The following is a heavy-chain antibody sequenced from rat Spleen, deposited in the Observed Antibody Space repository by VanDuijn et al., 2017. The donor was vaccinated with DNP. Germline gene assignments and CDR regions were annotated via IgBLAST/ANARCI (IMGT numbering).Heavy chain of an antibody. CDR1: GFTFRDYN. J-gene: IGHJ2*01. CDR2: ISYDDNDT. V-gene: IGHV5S10*01. CDR3: VRWNSGHFDY. D-gene: IGHD4-3*01. Sequence: EVQLVESGGGLVQPGRSLKLSCAASGFTFRDYNMAWVRQAPKKGLEWVAAISYDDNDTYYRDSVRGRFTISRDNSKTTLYLQMDSLRSEDTATYYCVRWNSGHFDYWGQGVMVTVSS.